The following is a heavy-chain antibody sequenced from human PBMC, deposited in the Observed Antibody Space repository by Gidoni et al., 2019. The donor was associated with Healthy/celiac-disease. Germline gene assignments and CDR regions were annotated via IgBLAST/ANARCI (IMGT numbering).Heavy chain of an antibody. Sequence: EVQLVESGGGLVKPGGSLRLSCAASGFTFSSYSMNWVRQAPGKGLEWVSSISSSSNYIYYADSVKGRFTISRDNAKNSLYLQMNSLRAEDTAVYHCAVGVGATAYYGMDVWGQGTTVTVSS. CDR2: ISSSSNYI. J-gene: IGHJ6*02. CDR1: GFTFSSYS. V-gene: IGHV3-21*01. CDR3: AVGVGATAYYGMDV. D-gene: IGHD1-26*01.